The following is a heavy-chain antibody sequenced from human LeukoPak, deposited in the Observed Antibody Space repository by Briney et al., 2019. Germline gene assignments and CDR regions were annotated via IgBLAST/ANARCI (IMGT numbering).Heavy chain of an antibody. CDR1: GYTFTSYY. CDR2: INPSGGST. V-gene: IGHV1-46*01. Sequence: ASVKVSCKASGYTFTSYYMHWVRQAPGQGLEWMGIINPSGGSTSYAQKFQGRVTMTRGTSTSTVYMELSSLRSEDTAVYYCARDPTRYSYGFRLTRWFDPWGQGTLVTVSS. CDR3: ARDPTRYSYGFRLTRWFDP. D-gene: IGHD5-18*01. J-gene: IGHJ5*02.